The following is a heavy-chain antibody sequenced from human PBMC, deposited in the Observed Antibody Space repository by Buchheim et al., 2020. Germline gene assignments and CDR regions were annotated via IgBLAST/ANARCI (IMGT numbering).Heavy chain of an antibody. CDR2: ISYDGNDK. V-gene: IGHV3-30*18. CDR1: GFTFSSYE. Sequence: VQLVESGGGLVQPGGSLRLSCAASGFTFSSYEMNWVRQAPGKGLGCVAVISYDGNDKYYVDSVKGRFTISRDNSKNTLYLQMNSLRSEDTTVYFCAKGIKGGYNYYGMNIWGQGTT. J-gene: IGHJ6*02. D-gene: IGHD5-24*01. CDR3: AKGIKGGYNYYGMNI.